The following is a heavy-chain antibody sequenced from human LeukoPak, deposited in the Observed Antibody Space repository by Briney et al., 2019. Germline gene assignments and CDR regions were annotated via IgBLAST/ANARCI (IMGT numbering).Heavy chain of an antibody. J-gene: IGHJ4*02. CDR1: GFTFSSYA. CDR2: ISYDGSNK. V-gene: IGHV3-30-3*01. D-gene: IGHD6-13*01. Sequence: PGRSLRLSCAASGFTFSSYAMHWVRQAPGKGLEWVAVISYDGSNKYYADSVKGRFTISRDNSKNTLYLQMNSLRAEDTAVYYCASIAAAGDPFDYWGQGTLVTVSS. CDR3: ASIAAAGDPFDY.